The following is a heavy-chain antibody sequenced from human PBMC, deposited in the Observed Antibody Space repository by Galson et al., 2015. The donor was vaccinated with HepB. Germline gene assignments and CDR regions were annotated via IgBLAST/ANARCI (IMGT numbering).Heavy chain of an antibody. CDR1: GFTFSSYS. Sequence: SLRLSCAASGFTFSSYSMNWVRQAPGKGLEWVSYISSSSSTIYYADSVKGRFTISRDNAKNSLYLQMNSLRDEDTAVYYCARDKLNLSPYYYDSSGYGNDRDFADYWGQGTLVTVSS. J-gene: IGHJ4*02. V-gene: IGHV3-48*02. D-gene: IGHD3-22*01. CDR2: ISSSSSTI. CDR3: ARDKLNLSPYYYDSSGYGNDRDFADY.